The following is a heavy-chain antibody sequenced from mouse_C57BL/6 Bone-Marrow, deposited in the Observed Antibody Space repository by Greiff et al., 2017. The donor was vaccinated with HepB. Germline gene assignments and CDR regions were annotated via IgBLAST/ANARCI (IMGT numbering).Heavy chain of an antibody. CDR2: ISNGGGST. CDR1: GFTFSDYY. Sequence: EVKLVESGGGLVQPGGSLKLSCAASGFTFSDYYMYWVRQTPEKRLEWVAYISNGGGSTYYPDTVKGRFTISRDNAKNTLYLQMSRLKSEDTAMYYCARWGTPYAMDYWGQGTSVTVSS. D-gene: IGHD2-14*01. V-gene: IGHV5-12*01. J-gene: IGHJ4*01. CDR3: ARWGTPYAMDY.